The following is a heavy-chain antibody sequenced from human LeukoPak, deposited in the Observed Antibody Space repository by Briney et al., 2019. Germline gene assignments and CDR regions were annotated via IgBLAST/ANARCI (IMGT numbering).Heavy chain of an antibody. CDR3: ARGAVNRYNWNDDNYYYYYMDV. J-gene: IGHJ6*03. Sequence: SVKVSCKASGGTFSSYAISWVRQAPGQGLEWMGGIIPIFGTANYAQKLQGRVTITADESTSTAYMELRSLRSDDTAVYYCARGAVNRYNWNDDNYYYYYMDVWGKGTTVIISS. CDR2: IIPIFGTA. CDR1: GGTFSSYA. D-gene: IGHD1-1*01. V-gene: IGHV1-69*13.